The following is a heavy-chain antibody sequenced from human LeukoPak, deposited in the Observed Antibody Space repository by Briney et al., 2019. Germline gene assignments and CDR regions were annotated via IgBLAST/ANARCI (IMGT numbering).Heavy chain of an antibody. V-gene: IGHV1-69*01. CDR1: GGTFNSYA. CDR2: IIPIFGTT. Sequence: ASVKVSCKASGGTFNSYAINWMRQAPGQGLEWMGVIIPIFGTTNYAQTFQGRVTITADESTSTAYMELSSLRSEDTAVYYCAREIGGGSCYPECGMDVWGKGTTVTVSS. CDR3: AREIGGGSCYPECGMDV. D-gene: IGHD2-15*01. J-gene: IGHJ6*04.